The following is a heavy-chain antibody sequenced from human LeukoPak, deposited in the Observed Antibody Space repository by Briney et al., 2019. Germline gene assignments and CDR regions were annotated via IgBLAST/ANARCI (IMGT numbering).Heavy chain of an antibody. J-gene: IGHJ4*02. CDR1: GGSISSYS. D-gene: IGHD5-18*01. Sequence: SETLSLTCTVSGGSISSYSWSWIRQPPGKGLEWIGYIDYSGSTNYNASLKSRLTISADTSKNQFSLKLSSVTAADTAVYFCARHEGYSYAFAYWGQGTLVTVSS. V-gene: IGHV4-59*08. CDR3: ARHEGYSYAFAY. CDR2: IDYSGST.